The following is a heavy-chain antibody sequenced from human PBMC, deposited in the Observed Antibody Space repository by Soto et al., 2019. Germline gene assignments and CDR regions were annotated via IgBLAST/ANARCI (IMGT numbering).Heavy chain of an antibody. CDR2: ISGSGGST. Sequence: PGGSLRLSCAASGFTFSSYGMHWVRQAPGKGLEWVSAISGSGGSTYYADSVKGRFTISRDNSKNTLYLQMNSLRAEDTAVYYCAKDFMIVVVTLFDYWGQGTLVTVSS. V-gene: IGHV3-23*01. D-gene: IGHD3-22*01. J-gene: IGHJ4*02. CDR1: GFTFSSYG. CDR3: AKDFMIVVVTLFDY.